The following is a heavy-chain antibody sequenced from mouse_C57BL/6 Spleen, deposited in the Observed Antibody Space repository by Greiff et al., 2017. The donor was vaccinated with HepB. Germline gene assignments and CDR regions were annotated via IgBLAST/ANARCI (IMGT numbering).Heavy chain of an antibody. J-gene: IGHJ3*01. Sequence: QVQLQQSGAELVKPGASVKISCKASGYAFSSYWMNWVKQRPGKGLEWIGQIYPGDGDTNYNGKFKGKATLTADQSSSTASMQLSSLNSEDSAVYFCARRDDSGGFAYWGQGTLVTVSA. V-gene: IGHV1-80*01. D-gene: IGHD2-4*01. CDR1: GYAFSSYW. CDR2: IYPGDGDT. CDR3: ARRDDSGGFAY.